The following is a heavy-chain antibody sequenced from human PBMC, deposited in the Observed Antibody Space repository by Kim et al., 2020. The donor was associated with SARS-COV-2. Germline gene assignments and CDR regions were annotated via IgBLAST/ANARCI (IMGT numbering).Heavy chain of an antibody. J-gene: IGHJ3*02. Sequence: SETLSLTCAVYGGSFSGYYWSWIRQPPGKGLEWIGEINHSGSTNYNPSLKSRVTISVDTSKNQFSLKLSSVTAADTAVYYCARGLAAAKDLLHNAFDIWGQGTMVTVSS. V-gene: IGHV4-34*01. CDR1: GGSFSGYY. D-gene: IGHD6-13*01. CDR3: ARGLAAAKDLLHNAFDI. CDR2: INHSGST.